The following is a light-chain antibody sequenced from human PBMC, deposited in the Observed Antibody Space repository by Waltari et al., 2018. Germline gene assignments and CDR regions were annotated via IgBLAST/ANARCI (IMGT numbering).Light chain of an antibody. CDR3: SSYTRSSTLV. CDR1: ISDVGGYNY. CDR2: DAS. J-gene: IGLJ2*01. V-gene: IGLV2-14*01. Sequence: QSALTQPASVSGSSGESITIPCTGTISDVGGYNYVSWYQQHTDKDLKLMTYDASKRPSGVSNRFSGSKSGNTASLTISGLQAEDEADYYCSSYTRSSTLVFGGGTKRTVL.